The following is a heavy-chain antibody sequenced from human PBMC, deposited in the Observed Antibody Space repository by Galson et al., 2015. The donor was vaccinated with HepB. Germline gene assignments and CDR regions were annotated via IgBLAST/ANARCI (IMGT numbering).Heavy chain of an antibody. V-gene: IGHV3-21*04. CDR3: ARIGTARGEDY. Sequence: LRLSCAASGFTFSSYTMNWVRQAPGKGLEWVSSISSSSSLIHYADSVKGRFTISRDNAKNSLYLQMNSLRAEDMAVYYCARIGTARGEDYWGQGTLVTVSS. CDR2: ISSSSSLI. D-gene: IGHD3-10*01. J-gene: IGHJ4*02. CDR1: GFTFSSYT.